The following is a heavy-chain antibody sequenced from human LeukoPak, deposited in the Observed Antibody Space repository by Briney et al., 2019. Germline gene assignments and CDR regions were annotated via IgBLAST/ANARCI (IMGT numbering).Heavy chain of an antibody. V-gene: IGHV3-53*01. CDR2: IYGGRST. CDR1: GFTVSSNY. Sequence: GGSLRLSCAASGFTVSSNYMNWLRQTPGKGLEWVSLIYGGRSTYYPDSVKGRFTISRDNSKNTLYLQMNSLRAEDTAVYYCARDLASSSGWEFDYWGQGTLVTVSS. J-gene: IGHJ4*02. CDR3: ARDLASSSGWEFDY. D-gene: IGHD6-19*01.